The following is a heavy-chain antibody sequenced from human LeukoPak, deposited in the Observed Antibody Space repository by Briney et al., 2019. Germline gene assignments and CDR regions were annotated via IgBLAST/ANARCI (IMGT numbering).Heavy chain of an antibody. D-gene: IGHD2-15*01. CDR1: GGSINNYY. CDR3: ARGRYCSADICSGGDAFDI. V-gene: IGHV4-4*07. Sequence: SETLSLTCTVSGGSINNYYWSWIRQPAGKGLEWIGRIYTRGSTNYNPSLKSRVTMSVGTSKNQFSLKLSSVTAADTAVYYCARGRYCSADICSGGDAFDIWGQGTMVCVSS. CDR2: IYTRGST. J-gene: IGHJ3*02.